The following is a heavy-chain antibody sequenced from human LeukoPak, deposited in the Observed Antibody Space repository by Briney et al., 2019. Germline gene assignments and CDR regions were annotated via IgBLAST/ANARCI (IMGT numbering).Heavy chain of an antibody. Sequence: GGSLRLSCAASGFTFSDHYMDWVRQAPGKGLEWVGRTRNKANSYTTEYAASVKGRFTISRDDSKNSLYLQMNSLKTEDTAVYYCAKEGDYYGSGSHRDAFDMWGQGTMVTVSS. J-gene: IGHJ3*02. D-gene: IGHD3-10*01. CDR2: TRNKANSYTT. CDR3: AKEGDYYGSGSHRDAFDM. CDR1: GFTFSDHY. V-gene: IGHV3-72*01.